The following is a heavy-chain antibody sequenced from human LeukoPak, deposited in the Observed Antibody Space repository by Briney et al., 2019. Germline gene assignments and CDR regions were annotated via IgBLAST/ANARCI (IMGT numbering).Heavy chain of an antibody. CDR2: IIPIFGTA. D-gene: IGHD6-13*01. J-gene: IGHJ4*02. CDR3: ASMRYSSKDWDY. V-gene: IGHV1-69*13. CDR1: GGTFSSYA. Sequence: ASVKVSCKASGGTFSSYAISWVRQAPGQGLEWMGGIIPIFGTANYAQKFQGRVTITADESTSTAYMELSSLRSEDTAVYYCASMRYSSKDWDYWGQGALVTVSS.